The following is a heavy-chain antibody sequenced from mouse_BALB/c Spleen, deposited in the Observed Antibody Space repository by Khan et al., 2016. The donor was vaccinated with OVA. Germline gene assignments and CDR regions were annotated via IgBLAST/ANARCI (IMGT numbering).Heavy chain of an antibody. V-gene: IGHV2-6-1*01. CDR3: ARQPYYHYNIMDY. Sequence: QVQLKESGPGLAAPSQSLSITCTISGFSLTNYGVHWVRQPPGKGLEWLVVIWNDGTTTYNSSLKSRLTTTKDNSHSQVFLKMNSLQTDDTAIYFGARQPYYHYNIMDYWGQGTSITVSS. CDR2: IWNDGTT. D-gene: IGHD2-10*01. J-gene: IGHJ4*01. CDR1: GFSLTNYG.